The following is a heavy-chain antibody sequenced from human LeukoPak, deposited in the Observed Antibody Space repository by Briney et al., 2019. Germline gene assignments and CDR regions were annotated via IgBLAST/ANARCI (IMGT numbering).Heavy chain of an antibody. Sequence: SETLSLTCAVYGGSFSGYYWSWIRQPPGKGLEWIGEINHSGSTNYNPSLKSRVTISVDTSKNQFSLKLSSVTAADTAVYYCARRSYYYGLPIVRAKYNWFDPWGQGTLVTVSS. CDR2: INHSGST. V-gene: IGHV4-34*01. D-gene: IGHD3-10*01. CDR3: ARRSYYYGLPIVRAKYNWFDP. J-gene: IGHJ5*02. CDR1: GGSFSGYY.